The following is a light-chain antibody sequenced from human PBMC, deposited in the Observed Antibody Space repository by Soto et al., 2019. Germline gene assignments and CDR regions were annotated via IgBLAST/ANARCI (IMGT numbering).Light chain of an antibody. CDR2: DVS. Sequence: DIQMTQSPSSLSASVGDRVTVTCRASQSIGRYLNWYQQKPGKAPKLLIYDVSSLLSGVPSRFSGSGSGTDFTLTIASLQPEDFSTYYCQQSDSTPYTFGQGTKVEI. CDR1: QSIGRY. V-gene: IGKV1-39*01. CDR3: QQSDSTPYT. J-gene: IGKJ2*01.